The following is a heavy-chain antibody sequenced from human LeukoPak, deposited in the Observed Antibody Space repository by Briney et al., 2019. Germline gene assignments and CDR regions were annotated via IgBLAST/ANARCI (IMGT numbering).Heavy chain of an antibody. V-gene: IGHV3-30*03. D-gene: IGHD4-17*01. J-gene: IGHJ4*02. CDR1: GFTFSSYG. Sequence: PGGSLRLSCAASGFTFSSYGMHWVRQAPGKGLEWVAVISYDGSNKYYADSVKGRFTISRDNSKNTLYLQMNSLRAEDTAVYYCARGGGYGDYAFDYWGQGTLVTVSS. CDR2: ISYDGSNK. CDR3: ARGGGYGDYAFDY.